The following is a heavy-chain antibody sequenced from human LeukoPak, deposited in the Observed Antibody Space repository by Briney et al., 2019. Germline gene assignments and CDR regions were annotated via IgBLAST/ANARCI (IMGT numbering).Heavy chain of an antibody. V-gene: IGHV1-2*04. J-gene: IGHJ4*02. CDR2: INPNSGGT. CDR3: ARVAKSPVRSGSYYTRLNYFDY. D-gene: IGHD3-10*01. CDR1: GYTFTGYY. Sequence: ASVKVSCKASGYTFTGYYMHWVRQAPGQGLEWMGWINPNSGGTNYAQKFQGWVTMTRDTSISTAYMVLSRLRSDDTAVYYCARVAKSPVRSGSYYTRLNYFDYWGQATLVTASS.